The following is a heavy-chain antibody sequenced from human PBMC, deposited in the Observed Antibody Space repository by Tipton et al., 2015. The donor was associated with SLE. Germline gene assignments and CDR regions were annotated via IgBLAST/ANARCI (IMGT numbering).Heavy chain of an antibody. Sequence: TLSLTCTVSGGSISSYYWSWIRQPAGKGLEWIGRVYASGGTHYNPSLNSRVIIAVDTSKNQFSLKLTSVTAADTAVYYCAREDILATYWYFDLWGRGTLVTVSS. CDR2: VYASGGT. D-gene: IGHD5-12*01. J-gene: IGHJ2*01. CDR1: GGSISSYY. CDR3: AREDILATYWYFDL. V-gene: IGHV4-4*07.